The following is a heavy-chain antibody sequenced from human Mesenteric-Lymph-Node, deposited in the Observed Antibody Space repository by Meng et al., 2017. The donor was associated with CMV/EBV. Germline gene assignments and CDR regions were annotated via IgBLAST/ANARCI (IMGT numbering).Heavy chain of an antibody. J-gene: IGHJ5*02. CDR1: GGSVSSGSYY. Sequence: SETLSLTCTVSGGSVSSGSYYWSWIRQSPGKGLEWIGYIYYTGSTNYNPSLKSRVTISVDTSKNEFSLKVTSVTAADTAVYYCAREDSRGINPPNYFDPWGQGTLVTVSS. CDR2: IYYTGST. V-gene: IGHV4-61*01. D-gene: IGHD3-10*01. CDR3: AREDSRGINPPNYFDP.